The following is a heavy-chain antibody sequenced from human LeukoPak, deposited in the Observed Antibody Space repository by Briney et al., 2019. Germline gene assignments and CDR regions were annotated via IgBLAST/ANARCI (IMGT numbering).Heavy chain of an antibody. CDR1: GGSISSYY. Sequence: SETLSLTCTVSGGSISSYYWSWIRQPPGKGLEWIGYIYYSGSTNYNPSLKSRVTISVDTSKNQFSLKLSSVTAADTAVYYCARDRAYYYDSSGYYPWGQGTLVTVSS. V-gene: IGHV4-59*12. D-gene: IGHD3-22*01. J-gene: IGHJ5*02. CDR2: IYYSGST. CDR3: ARDRAYYYDSSGYYP.